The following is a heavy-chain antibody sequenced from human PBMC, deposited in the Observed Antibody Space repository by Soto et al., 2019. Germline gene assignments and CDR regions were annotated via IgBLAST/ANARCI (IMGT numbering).Heavy chain of an antibody. J-gene: IGHJ4*02. Sequence: SETLSLTCAVYGGSFSGYYWCWIRQPPGKGLEWIGEINHSGSTNYNPSLKSRVTISVDTSKNQFSLKLSSVTAADTAVYYCARGVRGYSSSWYVYWGQGILVTVSS. CDR2: INHSGST. CDR1: GGSFSGYY. CDR3: ARGVRGYSSSWYVY. D-gene: IGHD6-13*01. V-gene: IGHV4-34*01.